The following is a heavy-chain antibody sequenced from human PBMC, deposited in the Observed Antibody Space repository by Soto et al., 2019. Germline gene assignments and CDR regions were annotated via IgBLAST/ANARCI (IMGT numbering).Heavy chain of an antibody. CDR3: AKSLLAVAGTSWFDP. CDR1: GFTFSSYA. D-gene: IGHD6-19*01. J-gene: IGHJ5*02. CDR2: ISGSGGST. Sequence: PGGSLRLSCAASGFTFSSYAMSWVRQAPGKGLEWVSAISGSGGSTYYADSVKGWSTISRDNSKNTLYLQMNSLRAEDTAVYYCAKSLLAVAGTSWFDPWGQGTLVTVSS. V-gene: IGHV3-23*01.